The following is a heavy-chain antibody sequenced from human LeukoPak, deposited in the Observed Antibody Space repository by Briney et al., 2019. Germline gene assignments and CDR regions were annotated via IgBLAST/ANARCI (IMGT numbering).Heavy chain of an antibody. CDR2: IYHSGST. J-gene: IGHJ5*01. D-gene: IGHD3-10*01. Sequence: SETLSLTCTVSGYSISSGYYWGWIRQPPGKGLEWIGSIYHSGSTYYNPSLKSRVTISVDTSKNQFSLKVTSVTAADTAVYFCARRVGFYGSGSLNYFDPWGQGILVSVSS. V-gene: IGHV4-38-2*02. CDR3: ARRVGFYGSGSLNYFDP. CDR1: GYSISSGYY.